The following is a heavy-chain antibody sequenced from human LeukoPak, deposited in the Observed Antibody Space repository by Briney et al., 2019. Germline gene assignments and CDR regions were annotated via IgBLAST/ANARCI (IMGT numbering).Heavy chain of an antibody. J-gene: IGHJ4*02. CDR2: IYYSGST. CDR1: GGSISNYY. Sequence: SETLSLTCTVSGGSISNYYWSWIRQPPGKGLEWIGYIYYSGSTNYNPSLKSRLTISVDTSKNQFSLKLSSVTAADPAVYYCARGGVTWTFDYWGQGTLVTVSS. V-gene: IGHV4-59*01. CDR3: ARGGVTWTFDY. D-gene: IGHD2-21*02.